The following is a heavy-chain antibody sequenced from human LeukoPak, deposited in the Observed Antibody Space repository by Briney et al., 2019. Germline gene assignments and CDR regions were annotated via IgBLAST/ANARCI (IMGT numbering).Heavy chain of an antibody. D-gene: IGHD5-12*01. CDR3: AKEYSGYDFDY. V-gene: IGHV3-23*01. CDR2: TSGSGVNS. Sequence: GGSLRPSCAASGFTLRSYDMSWVRQAPGKGLEWVAATSGSGVNSYYADSVRGRFTISRDNSQDTLYLQMDSLRAEDTALYYCAKEYSGYDFDYWGQGTLVTVSS. J-gene: IGHJ4*02. CDR1: GFTLRSYD.